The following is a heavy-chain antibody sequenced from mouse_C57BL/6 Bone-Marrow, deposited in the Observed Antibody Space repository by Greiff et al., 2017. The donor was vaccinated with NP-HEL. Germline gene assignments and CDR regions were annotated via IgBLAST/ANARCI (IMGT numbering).Heavy chain of an antibody. Sequence: EVKVEESGEGLVKPGGSLKLSCAASGFTFSSYAMSWVRQTPEKRLEWVAYISSGGDYIYYADTVKGRITISRDNARNTLYLQMSSLKSEDTAMYYCTRDGVPWFAYWGQGTLVTVSA. V-gene: IGHV5-9-1*02. CDR2: ISSGGDYI. CDR3: TRDGVPWFAY. J-gene: IGHJ3*01. CDR1: GFTFSSYA.